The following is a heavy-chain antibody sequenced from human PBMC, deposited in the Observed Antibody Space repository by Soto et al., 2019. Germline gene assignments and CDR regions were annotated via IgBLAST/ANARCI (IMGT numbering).Heavy chain of an antibody. V-gene: IGHV3-21*06. J-gene: IGHJ4*02. CDR3: ARDIASPGSDYFDS. D-gene: IGHD3-10*01. CDR2: ISTGGANM. Sequence: EVQLVESGGGLVKAGGSLRLFCTASGFTFRNYNMNWVRQAPGKGLEWVSSISTGGANMFYEDGVKGRFTVSRDNAQNTLYLKIDRLRARATAAYCCARDIASPGSDYFDSGGQGTLVTVS. CDR1: GFTFRNYN.